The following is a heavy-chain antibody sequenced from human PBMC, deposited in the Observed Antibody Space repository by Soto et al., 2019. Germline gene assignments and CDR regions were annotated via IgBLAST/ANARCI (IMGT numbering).Heavy chain of an antibody. J-gene: IGHJ4*01. Sequence: SETLSLTCAVSGGSISPYYWAWIRRPPGKGLEWLGYIYFGGNTYSNPSLKSRVTISVDTSNNQLSLKLRSVTAADTAVYYCARHDGFSSGWIFDYWGHGTLVTVSS. D-gene: IGHD6-19*01. V-gene: IGHV4-59*08. CDR3: ARHDGFSSGWIFDY. CDR1: GGSISPYY. CDR2: IYFGGNT.